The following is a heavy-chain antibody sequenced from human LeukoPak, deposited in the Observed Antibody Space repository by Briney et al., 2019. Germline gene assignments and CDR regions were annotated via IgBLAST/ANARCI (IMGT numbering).Heavy chain of an antibody. CDR1: RFTFKDYA. Sequence: GGSLRLSCAASRFTFKDYAMNWVCQAPGKGLEWVSYIRSSGSTIYYADSVKGRFTISRDNAKNSLYLQMNSLRAEDTAVYYCARDLYYYDSSGYSYGGGYYYYGMDVWGQGTTVTVSS. CDR2: IRSSGSTI. V-gene: IGHV3-11*01. D-gene: IGHD3-22*01. CDR3: ARDLYYYDSSGYSYGGGYYYYGMDV. J-gene: IGHJ6*02.